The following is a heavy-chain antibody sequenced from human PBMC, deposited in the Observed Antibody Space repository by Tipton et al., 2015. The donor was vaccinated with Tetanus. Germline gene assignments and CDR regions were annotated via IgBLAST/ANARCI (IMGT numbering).Heavy chain of an antibody. Sequence: QLVQSGDEVKTPGAPVKVSCKTSGYTFSTNGISWVRQAPGQGLEWMGWISANSGNTKYAQKFQGRVTMTTETPTSTVYMELRSLRSDDTAVYFRARDRDWGLDYWGQGTLVTVSS. V-gene: IGHV1-18*01. D-gene: IGHD7-27*01. J-gene: IGHJ4*02. CDR2: ISANSGNT. CDR1: GYTFSTNG. CDR3: ARDRDWGLDY.